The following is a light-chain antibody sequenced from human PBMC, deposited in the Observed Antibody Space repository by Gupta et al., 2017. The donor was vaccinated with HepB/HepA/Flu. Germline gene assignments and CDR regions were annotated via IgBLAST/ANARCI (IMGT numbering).Light chain of an antibody. CDR2: GAS. V-gene: IGKV3-15*01. CDR1: QSVSRN. Sequence: EIVMTQSPATLSVSRAERATVSCSASQSVSRNLAWYQQKPGQVPGLLIYGASTRAIGIPARFSGRGSGTDFTLTISSLQSEDFGVYYCQQDNDWPFTFGHGTXLDFK. J-gene: IGKJ3*01. CDR3: QQDNDWPFT.